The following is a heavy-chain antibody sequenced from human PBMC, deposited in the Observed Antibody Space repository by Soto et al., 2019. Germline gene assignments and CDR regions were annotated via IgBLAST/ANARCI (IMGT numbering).Heavy chain of an antibody. CDR2: ISYDGNNK. CDR3: ARAGCDGGRCYTLVGLRYGMDV. V-gene: IGHV3-30-3*01. Sequence: QVQLVESGGGVVQPGRSLRLSCAASGFTFSSYVMYWVRQAPGKGLEWVAVISYDGNNKYYADSVKGRFTISRDNYKNTLYLQINSLRAEDTAVYYCARAGCDGGRCYTLVGLRYGMDVWGQGTTVTVSS. D-gene: IGHD2-15*01. J-gene: IGHJ6*02. CDR1: GFTFSSYV.